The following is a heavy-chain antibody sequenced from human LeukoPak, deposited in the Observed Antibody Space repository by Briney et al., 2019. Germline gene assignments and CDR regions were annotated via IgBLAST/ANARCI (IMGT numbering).Heavy chain of an antibody. Sequence: SQTLSLTCAISGDSVSSNSAVWNWIRQSPSRGIEWLGRTYYRSRFHNDYTVSVKGRITINPDTSKNQFSLQLNSVTPEDTAVYYCARGDYDFDYWGQGTPVTVS. CDR1: GDSVSSNSAV. CDR2: TYYRSRFHN. CDR3: ARGDYDFDY. V-gene: IGHV6-1*01. D-gene: IGHD4/OR15-4a*01. J-gene: IGHJ4*02.